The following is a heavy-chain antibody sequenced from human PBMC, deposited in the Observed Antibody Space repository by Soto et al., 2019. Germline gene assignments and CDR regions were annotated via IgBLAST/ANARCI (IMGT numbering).Heavy chain of an antibody. CDR3: ASSYSGYLDN. D-gene: IGHD3-22*01. Sequence: QVQLQESGPGLVKPSQTLSLSCSVSGGSMSSGAYYWNWIRQHPGKGLEWIAYIYHTGNTYYNPSLRSRTTISVDTSENQFSLKLTSVTDAYTAVYYCASSYSGYLDNWGQGTLVTVSS. J-gene: IGHJ4*02. CDR1: GGSMSSGAYY. CDR2: IYHTGNT. V-gene: IGHV4-31*03.